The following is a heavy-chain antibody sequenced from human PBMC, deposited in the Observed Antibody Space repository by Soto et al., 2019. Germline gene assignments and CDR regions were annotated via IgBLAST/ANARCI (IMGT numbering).Heavy chain of an antibody. D-gene: IGHD3-10*01. CDR2: ISYDGSNK. V-gene: IGHV3-30*18. J-gene: IGHJ5*02. CDR3: AKDYGWFDP. CDR1: GFTFSSYG. Sequence: QVQLVESGGGVVQPGRSLRLSCAASGFTFSSYGMHWVRQAPGKGLEWVAVISYDGSNKYYADSVKGRLTISRDNSKNTLYLQMNSLRAEDTAVYYCAKDYGWFDPWGQGTLVTVSS.